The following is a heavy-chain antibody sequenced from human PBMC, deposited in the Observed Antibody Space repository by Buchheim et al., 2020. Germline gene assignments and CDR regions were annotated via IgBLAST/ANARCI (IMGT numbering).Heavy chain of an antibody. CDR1: GGSFSGYY. J-gene: IGHJ6*02. CDR2: INHSGST. CDR3: ARVIAAAGTGVGYYYYGMDV. D-gene: IGHD6-13*01. Sequence: QVQLQQWGAGLLKPSATLSLTCAVYGGSFSGYYWSWIRQPPGKGLEWIGEINHSGSTNYNPSLKSRVTISVDTSKNKFSLRLSSVTAADTAVYYCARVIAAAGTGVGYYYYGMDVWGQGTT. V-gene: IGHV4-34*01.